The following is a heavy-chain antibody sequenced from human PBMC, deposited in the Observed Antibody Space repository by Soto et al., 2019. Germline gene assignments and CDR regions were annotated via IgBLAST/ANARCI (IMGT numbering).Heavy chain of an antibody. CDR3: AREPHPYDFWSGYYENWFDP. J-gene: IGHJ5*02. CDR1: GGTFSSYA. CDR2: IIPIFGTA. D-gene: IGHD3-3*01. Sequence: ASVKVSCKASGGTFSSYAISWVRQAPGQGLEWMGGIIPIFGTANYAQKFQGRVTITADESTSTAYMELSSLRSEDTAVYYCAREPHPYDFWSGYYENWFDPWGQGTLVTVSS. V-gene: IGHV1-69*13.